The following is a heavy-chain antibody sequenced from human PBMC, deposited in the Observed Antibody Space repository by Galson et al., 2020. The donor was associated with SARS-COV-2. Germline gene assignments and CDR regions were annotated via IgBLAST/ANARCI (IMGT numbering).Heavy chain of an antibody. CDR3: ARLKGYCSSAGGYSGYYYYMAV. CDR1: GGSFSGYY. Sequence: SETLSLTCAVYGGSFSGYYWSWIRQPPGKGLEWIGEINHSGSTNYNPSLKSRVTISVDTSKNQFSLKLSSVTAADTAVYYCARLKGYCSSAGGYSGYYYYMAVGGKGPTVTVSS. D-gene: IGHD2-2*02. V-gene: IGHV4-34*01. CDR2: INHSGST. J-gene: IGHJ6*03.